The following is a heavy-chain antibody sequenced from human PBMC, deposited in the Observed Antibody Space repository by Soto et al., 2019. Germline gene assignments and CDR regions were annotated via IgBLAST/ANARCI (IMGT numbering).Heavy chain of an antibody. Sequence: EVQLVESGGGLVQPGRSLRLSCAASGFTFHDYAMHWVRHAPGKGLEWVYGITWNSGMIGYADSVKGRFTISRDNAKNTRYLQMTRLKAEDTAFDQGAKELVDTVVKGAFEIWGQGPMVTVSS. CDR1: GFTFHDYA. CDR3: AKELVDTVVKGAFEI. J-gene: IGHJ3*02. D-gene: IGHD3-22*01. V-gene: IGHV3-9*01. CDR2: ITWNSGMI.